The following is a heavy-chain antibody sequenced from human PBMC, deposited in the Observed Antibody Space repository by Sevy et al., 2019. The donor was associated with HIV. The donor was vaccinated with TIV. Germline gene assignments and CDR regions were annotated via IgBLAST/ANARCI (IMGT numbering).Heavy chain of an antibody. Sequence: SETLSLTCTVSGASITTYYWSWFRQPAGKGLEWIGRMHSGGNTNYNPSLQGRVTMSLDTSKNQFSLTLDVVTAADAAVYYCASDTGKNYWGQGILVTVSS. CDR2: MHSGGNT. CDR1: GASITTYY. J-gene: IGHJ4*02. D-gene: IGHD2-8*02. CDR3: ASDTGKNY. V-gene: IGHV4-4*07.